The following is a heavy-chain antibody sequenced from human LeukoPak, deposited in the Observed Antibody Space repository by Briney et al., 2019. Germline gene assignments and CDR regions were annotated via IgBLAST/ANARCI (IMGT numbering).Heavy chain of an antibody. J-gene: IGHJ2*01. CDR2: IYYSGST. Sequence: PSQTLSLTCTVSGGSISSGGYYWSWIRQHRGKGLEWIGYIYYSGSTYYNPSLKSRVTISVDTSKNQFSLKLSSVTAADTAVYYCARISTYYYGSGSYYNRSYWYFDLWGRGTLVTVSS. V-gene: IGHV4-31*03. CDR1: GGSISSGGYY. CDR3: ARISTYYYGSGSYYNRSYWYFDL. D-gene: IGHD3-10*01.